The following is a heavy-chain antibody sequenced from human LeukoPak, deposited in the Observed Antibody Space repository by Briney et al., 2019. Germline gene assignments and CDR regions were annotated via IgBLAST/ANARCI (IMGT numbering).Heavy chain of an antibody. V-gene: IGHV1-2*02. D-gene: IGHD2-21*02. J-gene: IGHJ3*02. CDR1: GYTFTGYY. Sequence: ASVKVSCKASGYTFTGYYMHWVRQAPGQGLEWMGWINPNSGGTNYAQKFQGRVTMTRDTSISTAYMELSRLRSDDTAVYYCASNCGGDCYSDAFDIWGQGTMVTVSS. CDR3: ASNCGGDCYSDAFDI. CDR2: INPNSGGT.